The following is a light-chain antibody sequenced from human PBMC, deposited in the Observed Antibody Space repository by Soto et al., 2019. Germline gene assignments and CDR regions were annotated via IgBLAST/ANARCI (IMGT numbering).Light chain of an antibody. J-gene: IGLJ2*01. CDR3: SSYVRSTSFA. CDR1: SSDFGTYNF. CDR2: EVN. Sequence: QSALTQPPSASGSPGQSVTISCTGTSSDFGTYNFVSWYQQHPGKAPKLMIYEVNKRPSGVPDRFSGSKSGNTASLTVSGPQAEDEADYYCSSYVRSTSFAFGGGTKVTVL. V-gene: IGLV2-8*01.